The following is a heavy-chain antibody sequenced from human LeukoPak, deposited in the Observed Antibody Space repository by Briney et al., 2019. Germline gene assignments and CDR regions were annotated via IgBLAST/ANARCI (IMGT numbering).Heavy chain of an antibody. J-gene: IGHJ4*02. V-gene: IGHV4-39*01. CDR1: GGSFSGYY. CDR2: IYYSGST. Sequence: SETLSLTCAVYGGSFSGYYWGWIRQPPGKGLEWIGSIYYSGSTYYNPSLKSQVSISIDTSKNQFSLRLTSVTAADTAVYYCARQTGSGLFILPGGQGTLVTVSS. CDR3: ARQTGSGLFILP. D-gene: IGHD3/OR15-3a*01.